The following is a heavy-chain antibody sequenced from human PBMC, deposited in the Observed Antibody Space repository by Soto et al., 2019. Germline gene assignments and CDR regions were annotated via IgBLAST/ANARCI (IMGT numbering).Heavy chain of an antibody. CDR1: GYTFDSYG. V-gene: IGHV1-18*01. Sequence: QVQLVQSGAEVKKPGASVKVSCEASGYTFDSYGISWVRQAPGLGLEWMGWISPYDGDTNYAPHLRGRATLTTDASTNTVYMELRSLRSYDTDIYYCARDCYYCVNSGYSYSGTDTFDIWGQGTMDTVSS. J-gene: IGHJ3*02. CDR2: ISPYDGDT. CDR3: ARDCYYCVNSGYSYSGTDTFDI. D-gene: IGHD3-22*01.